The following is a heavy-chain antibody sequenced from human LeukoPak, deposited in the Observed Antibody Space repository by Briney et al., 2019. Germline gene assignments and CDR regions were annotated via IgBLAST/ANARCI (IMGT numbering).Heavy chain of an antibody. Sequence: GESLKISCKSSGYNFGIYWIGWVRQMPGKGLEWMGIIYPSDSDTRYSPSFQGQVTISADKSISTAYLQWSSLKASDTAMYYCVRHSPKDHSSSWYGFDYWAQGALVIVSS. CDR1: GYNFGIYW. V-gene: IGHV5-51*01. J-gene: IGHJ4*02. D-gene: IGHD6-13*01. CDR3: VRHSPKDHSSSWYGFDY. CDR2: IYPSDSDT.